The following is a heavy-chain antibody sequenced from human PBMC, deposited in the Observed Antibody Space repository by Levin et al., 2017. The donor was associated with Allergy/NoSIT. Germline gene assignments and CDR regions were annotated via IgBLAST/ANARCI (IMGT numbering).Heavy chain of an antibody. J-gene: IGHJ4*02. V-gene: IGHV3-30*18. CDR2: ISYDGSKT. CDR3: AKGTEWEQLLSN. CDR1: GFSFSIYA. Sequence: GGSLRLSCATSGFSFSIYAMHWVRQAPGKGLEWVTLISYDGSKTHYADSVKGRFTISRDNSKNTLYLQMNSLRPEDTALYFCAKGTEWEQLLSNWGQGTLVTVSS. D-gene: IGHD1-26*01.